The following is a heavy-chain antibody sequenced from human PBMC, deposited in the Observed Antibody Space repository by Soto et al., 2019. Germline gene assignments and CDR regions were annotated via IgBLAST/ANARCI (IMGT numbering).Heavy chain of an antibody. CDR2: IDWDDDK. V-gene: IGHV2-70*11. J-gene: IGHJ5*02. CDR3: ARRTGASWVWFDP. Sequence: SGPTLVNPTQTLTLTCTSSGFSLSNSEMCVSWISQPPGKALEWLARIDWDDDKYYSTSLKTRLTISKDTSKNQVVLTMTNMDPVDTATYYCARRTGASWVWFDPWGQGTLVTVSS. D-gene: IGHD2-2*01. CDR1: GFSLSNSEMC.